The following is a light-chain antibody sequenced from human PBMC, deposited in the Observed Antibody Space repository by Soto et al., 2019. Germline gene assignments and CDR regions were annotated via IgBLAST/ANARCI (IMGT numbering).Light chain of an antibody. CDR1: QNVGSY. CDR3: QQSYNTSLT. Sequence: DLQMTQSPSSLSASVGDRITITCRASQNVGSYLSWYQQRSGEAPKRLIYAASKLQSGVSSRFSGSGSGTYFTLTISSLQPEDFATYFCQQSYNTSLTFGGGTVVEI. V-gene: IGKV1-39*01. CDR2: AAS. J-gene: IGKJ4*01.